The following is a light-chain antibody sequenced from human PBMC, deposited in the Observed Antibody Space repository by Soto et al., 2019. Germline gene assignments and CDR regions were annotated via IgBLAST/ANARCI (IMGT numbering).Light chain of an antibody. V-gene: IGKV3-20*01. CDR1: QSISSSY. Sequence: ILCLPYPRNRALYGGGGDTGCCRVSQSISSSYLAWYQQKHGQAPRLLIYGASRRDTGIPDRFSGSGSGTDFILSISRLQSDDFETYFCQHYNSSSEAFGQGTKVDI. J-gene: IGKJ1*01. CDR2: GAS. CDR3: QHYNSSSEA.